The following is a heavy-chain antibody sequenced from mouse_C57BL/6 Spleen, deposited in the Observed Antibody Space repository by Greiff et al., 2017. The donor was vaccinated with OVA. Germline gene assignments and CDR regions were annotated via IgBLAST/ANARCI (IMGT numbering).Heavy chain of an antibody. J-gene: IGHJ1*03. CDR1: GYTFTDYY. D-gene: IGHD1-1*01. CDR3: ARRTTVVADWYFDV. CDR2: IFPGSGST. V-gene: IGHV1-75*01. Sequence: QVQLQQSGPELVKPGASVKISCKASGYTFTDYYINWVKQRPGQGLEWIGWIFPGSGSTYYNEKFKGKATLTVDKSSSTAYMLLSSLTSEDSAVYFCARRTTVVADWYFDVWGTGTTVTVSS.